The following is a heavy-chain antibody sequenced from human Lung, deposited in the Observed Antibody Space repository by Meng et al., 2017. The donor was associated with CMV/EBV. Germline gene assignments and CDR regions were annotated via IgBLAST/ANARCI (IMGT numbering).Heavy chain of an antibody. J-gene: IGHJ5*02. CDR2: INTITGDP. Sequence: QLQRVQSGSGVKKPGAVRKVSCKASGYTFTNYAMDWVRQAPGQGLEWMGWINTITGDPTYAQGFTGRFVFSLDTSVSTAYLQISSLKAEDTAVYYCARGGNFDPWGQGTLVTVSS. V-gene: IGHV7-4-1*02. CDR1: GYTFTNYA. D-gene: IGHD2/OR15-2a*01. CDR3: ARGGNFDP.